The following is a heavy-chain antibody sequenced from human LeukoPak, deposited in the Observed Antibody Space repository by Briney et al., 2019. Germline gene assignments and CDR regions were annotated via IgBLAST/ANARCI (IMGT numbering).Heavy chain of an antibody. CDR1: GFTFDDYA. J-gene: IGHJ6*03. D-gene: IGHD6-25*01. CDR3: AKDTAQGSPFYYYMDV. CDR2: ISWDGGST. Sequence: GGSLRLSCAASGFTFDDYAMRWVRQAPGKGLEWVSLISWDGGSTYYADSVKGRFTISRDNSKNSLYLQMNSLRAEDTALYYCAKDTAQGSPFYYYMDVWGKGTTVSVSS. V-gene: IGHV3-43D*03.